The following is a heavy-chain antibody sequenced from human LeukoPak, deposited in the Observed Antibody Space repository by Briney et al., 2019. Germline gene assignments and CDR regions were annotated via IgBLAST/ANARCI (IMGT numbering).Heavy chain of an antibody. Sequence: PSETLSLTCTVSGGSISSSSYYWGWIRQPPGKGLEGIGSIYYSGNTYYNPSLTSRVTISVDTSKNQFSLKLSSVTAADTAVYYCAYLPAPGNWSDPWGQGTLVTVSS. V-gene: IGHV4-39*01. CDR2: IYYSGNT. CDR3: AYLPAPGNWSDP. CDR1: GGSISSSSYY. J-gene: IGHJ5*02.